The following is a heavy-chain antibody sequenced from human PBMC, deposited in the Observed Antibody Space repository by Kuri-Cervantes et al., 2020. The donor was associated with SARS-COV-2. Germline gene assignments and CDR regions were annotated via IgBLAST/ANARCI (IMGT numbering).Heavy chain of an antibody. V-gene: IGHV4-39*01. J-gene: IGHJ6*02. CDR2: IYYSGST. CDR1: GASISSSTYY. Sequence: GSLRLSCTVSGASISSSTYYWGWIRQSPGKGLEWLGSIYYSGSTYYNPSLKSRVTISVDTSKNQFSLKLSSVTAADTAVYYCARHPSGYCSSTSCRNHYYYYGMDVWGQGTTVTVSS. CDR3: ARHPSGYCSSTSCRNHYYYYGMDV. D-gene: IGHD2-2*01.